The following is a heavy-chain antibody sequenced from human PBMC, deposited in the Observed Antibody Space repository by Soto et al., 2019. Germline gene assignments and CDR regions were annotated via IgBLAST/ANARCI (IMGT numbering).Heavy chain of an antibody. CDR2: INWNSGRI. CDR1: GFTFDDYA. V-gene: IGHV3-9*01. Sequence: EEQLVESGGGLVQPGRSLRLSCAASGFTFDDYAMHWVRQPPGKGLEWVSGINWNSGRIAYADSVKGRFTISRDNAKTSLYLQMNSLTAEDTALYYCAKDRGSGSYAANFYYYGMDVWGQGTTVTVSS. J-gene: IGHJ6*02. D-gene: IGHD3-10*01. CDR3: AKDRGSGSYAANFYYYGMDV.